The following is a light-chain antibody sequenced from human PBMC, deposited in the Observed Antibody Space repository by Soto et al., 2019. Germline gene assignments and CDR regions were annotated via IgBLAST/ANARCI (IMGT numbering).Light chain of an antibody. CDR3: QQYGRT. Sequence: EIVLTQSPGTLSLSPGERATLSCRASQSISSSYLAWYQQKLGQAPRLLIYGASSRATGIPDRFSGSGSGTDFTLTISRLEPDDFAVYYCQQYGRTFGQGTKVEIK. J-gene: IGKJ1*01. CDR2: GAS. V-gene: IGKV3-20*01. CDR1: QSISSSY.